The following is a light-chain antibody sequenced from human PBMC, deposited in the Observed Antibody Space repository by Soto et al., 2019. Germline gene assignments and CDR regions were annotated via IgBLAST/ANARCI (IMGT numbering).Light chain of an antibody. CDR3: SAYTVSRTYV. V-gene: IGLV1-44*01. J-gene: IGLJ1*01. CDR1: SSNIGRYA. CDR2: NNY. Sequence: QSVLTQPPSVSGTPGQRVTISCSGSSSNIGRYAVNWYQQLPGTAPKLLMYNNYQRPSGVPDRFSGSKSGTSASLAISGLQSEDEADYYCSAYTVSRTYVFGTGTKLTVL.